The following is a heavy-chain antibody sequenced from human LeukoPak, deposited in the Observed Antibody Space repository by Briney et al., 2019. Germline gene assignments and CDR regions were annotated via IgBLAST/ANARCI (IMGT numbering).Heavy chain of an antibody. Sequence: GGSLRLSCAASGFTFSSYSMNWVRQAPGKGLEWVSSISSSSSYIYYADSVKGRFTISRDNAKNSLYLQMNSLRAEDTAVYYCARDWPGHYYDSSGYYSGYFDYWGQGTQVTVSS. CDR3: ARDWPGHYYDSSGYYSGYFDY. D-gene: IGHD3-22*01. CDR2: ISSSSSYI. CDR1: GFTFSSYS. V-gene: IGHV3-21*01. J-gene: IGHJ4*02.